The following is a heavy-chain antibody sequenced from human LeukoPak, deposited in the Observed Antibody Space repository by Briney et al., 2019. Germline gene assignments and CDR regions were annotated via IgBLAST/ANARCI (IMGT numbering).Heavy chain of an antibody. V-gene: IGHV1-2*02. CDR2: INPNSGGT. CDR1: GYTFTGYY. Sequence: GASVKVSCKASGYTFTGYYMHWVRQAPGQGLEWMGWINPNSGGTNYAQDFHGRVTMTRGTSISTAYMELSRLRSDDTAVYYCARDPMGIAAAVVNWFDPWGQGTLVTVSS. CDR3: ARDPMGIAAAVVNWFDP. J-gene: IGHJ5*02. D-gene: IGHD6-13*01.